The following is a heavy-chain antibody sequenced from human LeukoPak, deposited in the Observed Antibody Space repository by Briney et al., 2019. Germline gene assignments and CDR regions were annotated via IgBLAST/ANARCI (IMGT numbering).Heavy chain of an antibody. Sequence: ASVKLSCKASGYTFTGYYMHWVRQAPGQGLEWMGWINPNSGGTNYAQKFQGRVTMTRDTSISTAYMELSRLRSDDTAVYYCARERLVRFLERTLGRFDPWGQGTLVTVSS. CDR3: ARERLVRFLERTLGRFDP. J-gene: IGHJ5*02. CDR1: GYTFTGYY. D-gene: IGHD3-3*01. V-gene: IGHV1-2*02. CDR2: INPNSGGT.